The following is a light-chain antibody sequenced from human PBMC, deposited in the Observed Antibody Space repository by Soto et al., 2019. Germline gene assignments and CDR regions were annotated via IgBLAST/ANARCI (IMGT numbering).Light chain of an antibody. CDR2: GAS. V-gene: IGKV3-15*01. CDR3: QQYKDWPHT. Sequence: EIVFPQTKGTLSLSPRERATLSCRASQSVSDYLAWYQQRPGQAPRLLIFGASTRATGFPARFSGSGSGTEFTLTISSLQSEDFAVYYCQQYKDWPHTFGQGTKVDIK. CDR1: QSVSDY. J-gene: IGKJ1*01.